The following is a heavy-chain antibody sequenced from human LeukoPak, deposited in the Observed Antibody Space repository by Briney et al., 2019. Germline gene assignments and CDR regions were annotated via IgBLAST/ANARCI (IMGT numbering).Heavy chain of an antibody. CDR3: ARGGGGGDYNWFDP. V-gene: IGHV4-31*03. CDR1: GGSISSGGYY. D-gene: IGHD2-21*02. Sequence: SSETLSLTCTVSGGSISSGGYYWSWIRHHPGKGLEWIGYIYYSGSTYYNPSLKSRVTISVDTSKNQFSLKLSSVTAADTAVYYCARGGGGGDYNWFDPWGQGTLVTVSS. J-gene: IGHJ5*02. CDR2: IYYSGST.